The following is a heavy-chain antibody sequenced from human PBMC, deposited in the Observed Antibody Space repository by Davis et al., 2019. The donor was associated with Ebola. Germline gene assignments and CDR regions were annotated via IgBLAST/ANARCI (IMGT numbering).Heavy chain of an antibody. CDR1: GFTFSSYA. D-gene: IGHD1-7*01. CDR3: ARHRGGKLGLYWSFDL. Sequence: GGSLRLSCAASGFTFSSYAMSWVRQAPGKGLEWVSVIYSGGSTYYADSVKGRFTISRDNSKNTLYLQMNSLRAEDTAMYYCARHRGGKLGLYWSFDLWGRGTLVTVSS. V-gene: IGHV3-66*04. J-gene: IGHJ2*01. CDR2: IYSGGST.